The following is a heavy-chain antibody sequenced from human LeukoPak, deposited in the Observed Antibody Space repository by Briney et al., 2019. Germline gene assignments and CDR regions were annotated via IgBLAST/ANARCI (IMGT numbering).Heavy chain of an antibody. CDR3: AKEGGLNFPFDY. D-gene: IGHD2-15*01. V-gene: IGHV3-30*18. CDR2: ISYDESNK. Sequence: GGSLRLSCAASGFTFSSYGMHWVRQAPGKGLEWVAVISYDESNKNYADSMKGRFTISRDNYNNTLYLQVNSLRLEDTAVYYCAKEGGLNFPFDYWGQGTLVIVSS. CDR1: GFTFSSYG. J-gene: IGHJ4*02.